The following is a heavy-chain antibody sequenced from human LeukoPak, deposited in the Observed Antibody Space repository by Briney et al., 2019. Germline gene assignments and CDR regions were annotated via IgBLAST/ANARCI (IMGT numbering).Heavy chain of an antibody. CDR2: INHSGST. CDR1: GGSISSGGYY. V-gene: IGHV4-39*07. CDR3: ARTPDIVVVPAAIDYYYGTDV. D-gene: IGHD2-2*02. J-gene: IGHJ6*02. Sequence: PSETLSLTCTVSGGSISSGGYYWRWIRQPPGKGLEWIGEINHSGSTNYNPSLKSRVTISVDTSKNQFSLKLSSVTAADTAVYYCARTPDIVVVPAAIDYYYGTDVRGQGTTVTVSS.